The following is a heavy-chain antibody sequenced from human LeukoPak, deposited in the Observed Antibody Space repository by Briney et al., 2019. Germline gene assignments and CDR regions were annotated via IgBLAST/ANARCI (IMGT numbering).Heavy chain of an antibody. CDR1: GFTVSSNY. J-gene: IGHJ5*02. V-gene: IGHV3-66*01. D-gene: IGHD3-16*01. CDR2: IYSGGST. CDR3: AMAGGAVVSWFDP. Sequence: GGSLRLSCAASGFTVSSNYMSWVRQAPGKGLEWVSVIYSGGSTYYADSVKGRFTISRDNAKNSLYLQMNSLRAEDTAVYYCAMAGGAVVSWFDPWGQGTLVTVSS.